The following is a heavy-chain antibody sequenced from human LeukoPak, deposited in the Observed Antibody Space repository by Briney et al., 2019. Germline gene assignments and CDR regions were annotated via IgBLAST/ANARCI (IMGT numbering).Heavy chain of an antibody. CDR3: AREVLRQYSSSRALGY. CDR2: INPNSGGT. J-gene: IGHJ4*02. D-gene: IGHD6-6*01. V-gene: IGHV1-2*02. CDR1: GYTFTSYY. Sequence: ASVKVSCKASGYTFTSYYMHWVRQAPGQGLEWMGWINPNSGGTNYAQKFQGRVTMTRDTSISTAYMELSRLRSDDTAVYYCAREVLRQYSSSRALGYWGQGTLVTVSS.